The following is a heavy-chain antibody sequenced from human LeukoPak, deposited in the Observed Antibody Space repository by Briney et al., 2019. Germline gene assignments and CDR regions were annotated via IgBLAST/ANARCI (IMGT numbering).Heavy chain of an antibody. CDR3: ARARYSGYDSPFDY. D-gene: IGHD5-12*01. CDR1: GFTFSTYV. V-gene: IGHV3-30*04. Sequence: GGSLRLSCAASGFTFSTYVMHWVRQAPGKGLEWVAVISYDGSNKYYASSVMGRLTISRDNSKNTLFLQMNSLRAEDTAVYYCARARYSGYDSPFDYWGQGTLVTVSS. CDR2: ISYDGSNK. J-gene: IGHJ4*02.